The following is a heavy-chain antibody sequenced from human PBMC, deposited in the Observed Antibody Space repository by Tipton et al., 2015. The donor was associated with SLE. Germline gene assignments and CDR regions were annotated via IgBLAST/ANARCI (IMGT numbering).Heavy chain of an antibody. CDR1: GFTFSSYA. D-gene: IGHD5-18*01. Sequence: SLRLSCAASGFTFSSYAMHWVRQAPGKGLEWVAVISYDGSKRYYADSVKGRFTISRDNVKNTVYLQMNSLTVEDTALYYCVREGDTAFDYWGQGTLVSVSS. J-gene: IGHJ4*02. CDR2: ISYDGSKR. V-gene: IGHV3-30*04. CDR3: VREGDTAFDY.